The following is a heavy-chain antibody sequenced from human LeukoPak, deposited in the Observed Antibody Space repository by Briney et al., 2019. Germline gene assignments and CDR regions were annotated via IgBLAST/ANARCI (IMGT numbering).Heavy chain of an antibody. V-gene: IGHV3-21*01. Sequence: GGSLRLSCAASGSTFSSYSMNWVRQAPGKGLEWVSSISSSSSYIYYADSVKGRFTISRDNAKNSLYLQMNSLRAEDTAVYYCARDGSGSYSGAFDIWGQGTMVTVSS. CDR3: ARDGSGSYSGAFDI. D-gene: IGHD1-26*01. J-gene: IGHJ3*02. CDR1: GSTFSSYS. CDR2: ISSSSSYI.